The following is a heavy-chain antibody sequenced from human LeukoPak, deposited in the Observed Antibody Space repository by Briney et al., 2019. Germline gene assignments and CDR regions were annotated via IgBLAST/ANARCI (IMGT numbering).Heavy chain of an antibody. CDR1: GFTFSSYG. CDR2: IRYDGSNK. D-gene: IGHD2-2*01. J-gene: IGHJ5*02. CDR3: AKDHSIVVVPAATYGNWFDP. Sequence: PGGSLRLSCAASGFTFSSYGMHWVRQAPGKGLEWVAFIRYDGSNKYYADSVKGRFTISRDNSKNTLYLQMNSLRAEDTAVYYCAKDHSIVVVPAATYGNWFDPWGQGTLVTVPS. V-gene: IGHV3-30*02.